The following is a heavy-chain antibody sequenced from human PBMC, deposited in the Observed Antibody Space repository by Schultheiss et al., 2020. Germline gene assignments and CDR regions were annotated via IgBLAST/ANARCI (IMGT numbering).Heavy chain of an antibody. CDR1: GYTFTSYG. Sequence: ASVKVSCKASGYTFTSYGISWVRQAPGQGLEWMGWISAYNGNTNYAQKLQGRVTMTTDTSTSTAYMELRSLRSDDTAVYYCARDAKHKAVAGNALDYWGQGTLVTVSS. CDR2: ISAYNGNT. CDR3: ARDAKHKAVAGNALDY. V-gene: IGHV1-18*01. J-gene: IGHJ4*02. D-gene: IGHD6-19*01.